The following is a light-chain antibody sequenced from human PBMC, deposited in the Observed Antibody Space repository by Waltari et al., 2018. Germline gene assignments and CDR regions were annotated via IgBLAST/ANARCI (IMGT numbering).Light chain of an antibody. CDR3: SSYISSSTLEL. V-gene: IGLV2-14*03. CDR1: SSDVGAYTY. Sequence: QSALTQPAALSGSPGQAITNSRTGTSSDVGAYTYVSCYQQHPGKAPKLMIFDVSNRPSGVSNRFSGSKSGNTASLTISGLQAEDEADYYCSSYISSSTLELFGGGTSLTVL. CDR2: DVS. J-gene: IGLJ2*01.